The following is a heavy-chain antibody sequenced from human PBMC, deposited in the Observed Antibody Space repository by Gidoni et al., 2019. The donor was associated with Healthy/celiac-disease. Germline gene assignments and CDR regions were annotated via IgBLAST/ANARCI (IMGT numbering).Heavy chain of an antibody. V-gene: IGHV3-49*03. Sequence: EVQLVESGGGLVQPGRSLRLSCTASGFTFGDYAMSWFRQAPGKGLEWVGFIRSKAYGGTTEYAASVKGRFTISRDDSKSIAYLQMNSLKTEDTAVYYCTRDAEGIGNDIWGQGTMVTVSS. CDR3: TRDAEGIGNDI. J-gene: IGHJ3*02. D-gene: IGHD1-1*01. CDR2: IRSKAYGGTT. CDR1: GFTFGDYA.